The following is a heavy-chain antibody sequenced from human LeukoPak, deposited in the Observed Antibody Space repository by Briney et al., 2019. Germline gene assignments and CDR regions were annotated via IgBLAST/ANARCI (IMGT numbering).Heavy chain of an antibody. CDR2: VSGRDDST. V-gene: IGHV3-23*01. D-gene: IGHD3-9*01. J-gene: IGHJ4*02. Sequence: GGYLRLSCAASGFTLSNYAMYWVRQAPGKGLEWVSAVSGRDDSTYYADSVKGRFTISRDTSKSTLYLQMNSLRVEDTAVYYCAKWGDYDILTGYYDPDYWGQGTLVTVSS. CDR1: GFTLSNYA. CDR3: AKWGDYDILTGYYDPDY.